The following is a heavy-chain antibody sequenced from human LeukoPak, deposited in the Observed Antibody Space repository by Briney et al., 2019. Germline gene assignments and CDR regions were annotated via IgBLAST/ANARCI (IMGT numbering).Heavy chain of an antibody. CDR2: IRYDGSNK. J-gene: IGHJ4*02. CDR3: AKDRTAAGDYEDY. CDR1: GFTFRSYV. Sequence: GGSPRLSCVASGFTFRSYVMHRVRQAPGKGLEWVACIRYDGSNKYYADSVKGRFTISRDNPKNTLYLQMNSLRAEDTAVYYCAKDRTAAGDYEDYWGQGTLVTVSS. V-gene: IGHV3-30*02. D-gene: IGHD6-13*01.